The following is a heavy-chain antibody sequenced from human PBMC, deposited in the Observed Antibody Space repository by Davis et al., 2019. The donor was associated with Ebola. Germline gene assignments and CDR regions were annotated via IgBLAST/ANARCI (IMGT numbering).Heavy chain of an antibody. D-gene: IGHD3-9*01. Sequence: PGGSLRLSCAASGFSFSSYSMNWVRQAPGKGLEWVSYISSGSHTTYYADSVKGRFTISRDNAKNSLYLQMNSLRDEDTALYYCTRGYYDKGLDWGQGTLVTVSS. CDR2: ISSGSHTT. CDR3: TRGYYDKGLD. CDR1: GFSFSSYS. J-gene: IGHJ4*02. V-gene: IGHV3-48*02.